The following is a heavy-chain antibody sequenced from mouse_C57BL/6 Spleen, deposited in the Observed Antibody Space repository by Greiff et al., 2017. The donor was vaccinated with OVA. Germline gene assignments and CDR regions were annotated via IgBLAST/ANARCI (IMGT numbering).Heavy chain of an antibody. CDR2: FHPYNDDT. D-gene: IGHD2-4*01. CDR1: GYTFTTYP. V-gene: IGHV1-47*01. J-gene: IGHJ4*01. Sequence: QVQLKESGAELVKPGASVKMSCKASGYTFTTYPIEWMKQNHGKSLEWIGNFHPYNDDTKYNEKFKGKATLTVEKSSSTVYLELSRLTSDDSAVYYCARRRDDYDGVPYAMDYWGQGTSVTVSS. CDR3: ARRRDDYDGVPYAMDY.